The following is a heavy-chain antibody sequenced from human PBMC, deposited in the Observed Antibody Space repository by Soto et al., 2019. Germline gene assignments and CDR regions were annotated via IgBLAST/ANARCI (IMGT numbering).Heavy chain of an antibody. CDR1: GFTFSNHW. V-gene: IGHV3-7*03. D-gene: IGHD3-16*01. CDR2: IKADGSEK. Sequence: GGLSLSCACPGFTFSNHWMNWVRQAPGQGLEWVANIKADGSEKYYVDSVKGRFTISRDNAKNSLYLQMNSLRAEDTAVYYCARARGVGYWGQGTQVTVSS. J-gene: IGHJ4*02. CDR3: ARARGVGY.